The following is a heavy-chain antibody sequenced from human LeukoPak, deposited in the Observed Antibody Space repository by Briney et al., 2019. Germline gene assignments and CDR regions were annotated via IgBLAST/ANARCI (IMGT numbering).Heavy chain of an antibody. J-gene: IGHJ3*02. V-gene: IGHV3-64*02. CDR2: IGAAGAHT. CDR3: ARELGGTKTGGFDI. D-gene: IGHD1-14*01. Sequence: GRSLRLSCAASGFRFSYHDMHWVRQAPGKGLEFVSSIGAAGAHTFYADSVKGGFTISRDNFQSTMYLQMDGLRPEDSAVYYCARELGGTKTGGFDIWGQGTVVTVSS. CDR1: GFRFSYHD.